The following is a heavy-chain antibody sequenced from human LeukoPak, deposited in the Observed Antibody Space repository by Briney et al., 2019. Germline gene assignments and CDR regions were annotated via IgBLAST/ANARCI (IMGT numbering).Heavy chain of an antibody. J-gene: IGHJ4*02. CDR3: AKDPLATVTIFDY. CDR1: GFTFISYA. D-gene: IGHD4-17*01. Sequence: PGGSLRLSCAASGFTFISYAMSWVRQAPGKGLEWVSAISGSGGSTYYADSVKGRFTISIDNSKNTLYLQMNSLRAEDTAVYYCAKDPLATVTIFDYWGQGTLVTVSS. V-gene: IGHV3-23*01. CDR2: ISGSGGST.